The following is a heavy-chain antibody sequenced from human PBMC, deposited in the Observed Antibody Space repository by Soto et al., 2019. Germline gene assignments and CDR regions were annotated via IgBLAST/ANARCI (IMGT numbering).Heavy chain of an antibody. V-gene: IGHV5-51*01. CDR1: WYDFNTFW. CDR2: IYPGDSET. D-gene: IGHD3-22*01. J-gene: IGHJ4*02. CDR3: AKHVYFDRSGPEYIDY. Sequence: ETLKISCKVSWYDFNTFWIAWVRQMPGEGLEGMWVIYPGDSETRYRPSFQCQVTISADKSITTDHLQWSSMKVSDTANYYCAKHVYFDRSGPEYIDYWGQGTQVNASS.